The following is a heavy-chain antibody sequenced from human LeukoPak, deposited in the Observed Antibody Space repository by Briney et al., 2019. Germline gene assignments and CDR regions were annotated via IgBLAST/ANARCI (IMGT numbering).Heavy chain of an antibody. V-gene: IGHV3-48*03. CDR3: AKVRGPNEDY. J-gene: IGHJ4*02. CDR1: GFIFRSYE. Sequence: GGSLRLSCAASGFIFRSYEMNWVRQAPGKGLEWVSYISSSGSTIYYADSVEGRFTISRDNAKDSLYLQMNSLRAEDTAVYYCAKVRGPNEDYWGQGTLVTVSS. CDR2: ISSSGSTI. D-gene: IGHD1-1*01.